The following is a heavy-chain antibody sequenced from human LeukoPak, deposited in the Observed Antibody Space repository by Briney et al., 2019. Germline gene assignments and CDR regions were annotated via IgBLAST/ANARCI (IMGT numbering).Heavy chain of an antibody. D-gene: IGHD2-2*02. Sequence: GGSLRLSCAASGFTFSSYAMSWVRQAPGKGLEWVSAISGSGGSTYYADSVKGRFTISRDNSKNTLYLQMNSLRAEDTAVYYCAKTNFYCSSTSCYTEIGYYYYMDVRGKGPRSPSP. CDR1: GFTFSSYA. CDR3: AKTNFYCSSTSCYTEIGYYYYMDV. J-gene: IGHJ6*03. V-gene: IGHV3-23*01. CDR2: ISGSGGST.